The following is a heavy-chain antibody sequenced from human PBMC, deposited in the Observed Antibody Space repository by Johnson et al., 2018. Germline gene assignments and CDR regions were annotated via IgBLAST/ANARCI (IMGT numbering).Heavy chain of an antibody. V-gene: IGHV3-30*03. J-gene: IGHJ6*03. CDR3: AREGRRRITYSYDTSKYYYYMDV. CDR2: ISYDGSNK. CDR1: GFTFSSYG. D-gene: IGHD3-22*01. Sequence: QVQLVESGGGVVQPGRSLRLSCAASGFTFSSYGMHWVRQAPGKGLEWVAVISYDGSNKYYADSVKGRFTISRDTSKNTLYLQMNSLRPEDTAGYYCAREGRRRITYSYDTSKYYYYMDVWGKGTTVTVSS.